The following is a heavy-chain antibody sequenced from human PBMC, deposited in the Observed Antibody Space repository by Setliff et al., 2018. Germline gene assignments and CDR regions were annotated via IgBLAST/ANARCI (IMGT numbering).Heavy chain of an antibody. D-gene: IGHD4-17*01. Sequence: ASVKVSCAASGFTFSSYAMTWVRQAPGKGPEWVSAIRGSGDATSYADSVKGRFTVSRDNSKSTFYLQMTSLRAEDTAVYYCAKDPNGDYVGAFDSWSQGVLVTVSS. V-gene: IGHV3-23*01. J-gene: IGHJ5*01. CDR2: IRGSGDAT. CDR1: GFTFSSYA. CDR3: AKDPNGDYVGAFDS.